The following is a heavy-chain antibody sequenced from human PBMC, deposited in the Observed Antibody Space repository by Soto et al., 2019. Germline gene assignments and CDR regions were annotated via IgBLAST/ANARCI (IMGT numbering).Heavy chain of an antibody. CDR3: ARGSPLSSSFPLDS. CDR2: IYYTGST. CDR1: GGSIRPYY. D-gene: IGHD6-6*01. J-gene: IGHJ4*02. V-gene: IGHV4-59*01. Sequence: QVQLQESGPGLVKPSETLSLTCTVSGGSIRPYYWSWIRQPPGKGLEWIGYIYYTGSTNYISSLKCLVTMSLATSKNQFSLKLNSVTAADTALYYCARGSPLSSSFPLDSWGQGTLVAVSS.